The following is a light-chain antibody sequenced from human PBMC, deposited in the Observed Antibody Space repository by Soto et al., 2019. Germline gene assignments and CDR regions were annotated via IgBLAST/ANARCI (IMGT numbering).Light chain of an antibody. V-gene: IGKV3-20*01. CDR2: DAS. Sequence: EIVLTQSPGILSLSPGERATLSCRASQSVSNNYLAWYQQKPGQAPRLLIYDASSRATGIPDRFSGSGSGTDFTLIISRLEPEDFAVYSCQQYDGSLRTFGQGTKVEIK. CDR3: QQYDGSLRT. CDR1: QSVSNNY. J-gene: IGKJ1*01.